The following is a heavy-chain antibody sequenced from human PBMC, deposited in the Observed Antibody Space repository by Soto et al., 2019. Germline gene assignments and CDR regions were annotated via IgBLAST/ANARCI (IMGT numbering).Heavy chain of an antibody. Sequence: ASVKVSCKASGYTFTGYYMHWVRQAPGQGLEWMGWINPNSGGTNYAQKFQGWVTMTRDTSISTAYMELSRLRSDDTAVYYCERVPGKQWLVRYAFDIWGQGTMVTVSS. CDR3: ERVPGKQWLVRYAFDI. CDR2: INPNSGGT. D-gene: IGHD6-19*01. J-gene: IGHJ3*02. CDR1: GYTFTGYY. V-gene: IGHV1-2*04.